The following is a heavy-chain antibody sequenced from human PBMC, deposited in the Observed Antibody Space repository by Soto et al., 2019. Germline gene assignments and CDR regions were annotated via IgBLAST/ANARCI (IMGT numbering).Heavy chain of an antibody. J-gene: IGHJ4*02. V-gene: IGHV1-2*02. D-gene: IGHD3-3*01. CDR1: GYTFTGYY. CDR2: INPNSGGT. CDR3: ARWSGFWSGYYGY. Sequence: ASVKVSCKASGYTFTGYYMHWVRQAPGQGLEWMGWINPNSGGTNYAQKFQGRVTMTRDTSISAAYMELSRLRSDDTAVYYCARWSGFWSGYYGYWGQGTLVTVSS.